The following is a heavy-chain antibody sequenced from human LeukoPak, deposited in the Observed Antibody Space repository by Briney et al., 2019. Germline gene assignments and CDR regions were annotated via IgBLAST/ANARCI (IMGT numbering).Heavy chain of an antibody. CDR1: EFTFSSYE. CDR3: AKQHIVVRGAFDI. D-gene: IGHD2-21*01. V-gene: IGHV3-23*01. Sequence: GGSLRLSCAASEFTFSSYEMNWVRQAPGKGLEWVSAISGSGGSTYYAGSVKGRFTISRDNSKNTLYLQMNSLRAEDTAVYYCAKQHIVVRGAFDIWGQGTMVTVSS. CDR2: ISGSGGST. J-gene: IGHJ3*02.